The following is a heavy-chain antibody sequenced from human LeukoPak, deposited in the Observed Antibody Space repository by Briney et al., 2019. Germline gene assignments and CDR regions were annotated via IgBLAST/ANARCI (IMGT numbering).Heavy chain of an antibody. CDR3: ARGFHLVGSGWHDY. J-gene: IGHJ4*02. Sequence: SETLSLTCAVYGGSFSGYYWSWIRQPPGKGLEWIGEINHSGSTSYNPSLKSRVTISVDTSKNQFSLKLSSVTAADTAVYYCARGFHLVGSGWHDYWGQGTLVTVSS. D-gene: IGHD6-19*01. V-gene: IGHV4-34*01. CDR2: INHSGST. CDR1: GGSFSGYY.